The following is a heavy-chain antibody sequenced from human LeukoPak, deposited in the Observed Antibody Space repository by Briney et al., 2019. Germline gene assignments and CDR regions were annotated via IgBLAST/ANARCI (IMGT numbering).Heavy chain of an antibody. CDR2: ISSSGSTI. V-gene: IGHV3-11*01. CDR1: GFTFSDYY. Sequence: GGSLRLSCAASGFTFSDYYMSWIRQAPGKGLEWVSYISSSGSTIYYADSVKGRFTISRDNSKNTLCLQMNSLRAEDTAVYYCAKAGYSGYEYYGMDVWGQGTTVTVTS. CDR3: AKAGYSGYEYYGMDV. D-gene: IGHD5-12*01. J-gene: IGHJ6*02.